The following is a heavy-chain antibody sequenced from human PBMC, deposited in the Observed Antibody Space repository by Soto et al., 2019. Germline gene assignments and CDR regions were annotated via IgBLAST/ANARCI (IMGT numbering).Heavy chain of an antibody. CDR1: GGSISSYY. Sequence: SETLSLTCTVSGGSISSYYWSWIRQPPGKGLEWIGYIYYSGSTNYNPSLKSRVTISVDTSKNQFSLKLSSVTASDTAVYYCATTQPAGNRYFDLWGRGTLVTVSS. CDR3: ATTQPAGNRYFDL. CDR2: IYYSGST. J-gene: IGHJ2*01. V-gene: IGHV4-59*01.